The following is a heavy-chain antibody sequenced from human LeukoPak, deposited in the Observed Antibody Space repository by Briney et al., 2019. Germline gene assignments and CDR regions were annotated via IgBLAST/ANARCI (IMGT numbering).Heavy chain of an antibody. CDR1: GYTLTELS. Sequence: ASVKVSCKVSGYTLTELSMHWVRQAPGEGLEWMGGFDPEDGETIYAQKFQGRVTMTEDTSTDTAYMELSSLRSEDTAVYYCATGLYGYCSSTSCYTSNLFDYWGQGTLVTVSS. D-gene: IGHD2-2*02. CDR3: ATGLYGYCSSTSCYTSNLFDY. V-gene: IGHV1-24*01. J-gene: IGHJ4*02. CDR2: FDPEDGET.